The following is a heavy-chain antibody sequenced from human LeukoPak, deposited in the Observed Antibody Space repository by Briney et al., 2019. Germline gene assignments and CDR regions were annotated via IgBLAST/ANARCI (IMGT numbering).Heavy chain of an antibody. CDR2: INHSGSA. CDR1: GGSFSDYH. V-gene: IGHV4-34*01. Sequence: SETLSLTCAVYGGSFSDYHWSWIRQPPGKGLEWIGDINHSGSANYNPSLTSRVTISVDKSVRQFFLKISPVIVADTAIYYCARERASNNFNNWLDPWGPGTLVTVSS. CDR3: ARERASNNFNNWLDP. J-gene: IGHJ5*02. D-gene: IGHD1-20*01.